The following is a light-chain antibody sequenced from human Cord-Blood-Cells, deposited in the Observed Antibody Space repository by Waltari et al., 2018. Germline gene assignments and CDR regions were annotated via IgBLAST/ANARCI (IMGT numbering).Light chain of an antibody. V-gene: IGLV1-40*01. Sequence: QRVTISCTGSSSNIGAGYDVHWYQQLPGTAPKLLIYGNSNRPSGVPDRFSGSKSGTSASLAITGLQAEDEADYYGQSYDSSLSAGVFGGGTKLTVL. CDR1: SSNIGAGYD. J-gene: IGLJ3*02. CDR2: GNS. CDR3: QSYDSSLSAGV.